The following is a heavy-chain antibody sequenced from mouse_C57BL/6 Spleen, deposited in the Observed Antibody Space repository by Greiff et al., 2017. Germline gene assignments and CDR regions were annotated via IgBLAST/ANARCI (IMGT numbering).Heavy chain of an antibody. Sequence: EVQLVESGGGLVKPGGSLKLSCAASGFTFSSYAMSWVRQTPGNGLEWVGTISDGGSYTYYPDNVKGRFTISRDNAKNNLYLQMSQLTSEATAMYYCARCRVYYGSSFYAMDDRGQGTSVTVSS. D-gene: IGHD1-1*01. V-gene: IGHV5-4*01. J-gene: IGHJ4*01. CDR3: ARCRVYYGSSFYAMDD. CDR2: ISDGGSYT. CDR1: GFTFSSYA.